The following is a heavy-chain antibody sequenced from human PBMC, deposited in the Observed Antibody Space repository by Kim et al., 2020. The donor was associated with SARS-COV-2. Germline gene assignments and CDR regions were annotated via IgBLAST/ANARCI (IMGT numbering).Heavy chain of an antibody. V-gene: IGHV4-31*03. D-gene: IGHD3-10*01. J-gene: IGHJ5*02. CDR1: GGSISSGGYY. CDR2: IYYSGST. Sequence: SETLSLTCTVSGGSISSGGYYWSWIRQHPGKGLEWIGYIYYSGSTYYNPSLKSRVTISVDTSKNQFSLKLSSVTAADTAVYYCARDRGRSDLGWFDPWGQGTLVTVSS. CDR3: ARDRGRSDLGWFDP.